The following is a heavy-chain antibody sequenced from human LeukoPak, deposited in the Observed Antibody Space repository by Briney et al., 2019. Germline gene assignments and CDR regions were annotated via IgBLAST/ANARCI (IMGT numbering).Heavy chain of an antibody. CDR2: INPSGGST. CDR3: ARALRGRFDY. CDR1: GYTFTSYY. V-gene: IGHV1-46*01. D-gene: IGHD3-16*01. Sequence: ASVKVSCKASGYTFTSYYMHWVRQAPGQGLEWMGIINPSGGSTSYAQKFQGRVTMTRNTSISTAYMELSSLRSEDTAVYYCARALRGRFDYWGQGTLVTVSS. J-gene: IGHJ4*02.